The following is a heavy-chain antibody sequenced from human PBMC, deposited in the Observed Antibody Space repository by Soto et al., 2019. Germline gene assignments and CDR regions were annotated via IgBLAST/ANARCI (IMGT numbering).Heavy chain of an antibody. V-gene: IGHV3-23*01. CDR3: ASRPRGSVAGTLDS. CDR2: INSDGAT. D-gene: IGHD6-19*01. CDR1: GFTFSDYA. J-gene: IGHJ5*01. Sequence: PGGSLRLSCAASGFTFSDYAMSWVRQAPGKGLEWVSVINSDGATYYADSVQGRFSISRDNSKSTLCLQMNSLSVEDTATYYCASRPRGSVAGTLDSWGQGSLVTVSS.